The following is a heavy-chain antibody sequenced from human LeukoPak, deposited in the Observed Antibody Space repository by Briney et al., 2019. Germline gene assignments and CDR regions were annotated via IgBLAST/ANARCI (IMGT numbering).Heavy chain of an antibody. Sequence: PSETLSLTCTVSGGSISSGSVFWGWIRQPPGKGLEWIGSIYYSGNTYYNPSLKSRVTMSVDTSKNQFSLKLSSVTAADTAVYYCARGNYYRGPFDYWGQGTLVTVSS. J-gene: IGHJ4*02. CDR2: IYYSGNT. CDR3: ARGNYYRGPFDY. V-gene: IGHV4-39*01. CDR1: GGSISSGSVF. D-gene: IGHD3-10*01.